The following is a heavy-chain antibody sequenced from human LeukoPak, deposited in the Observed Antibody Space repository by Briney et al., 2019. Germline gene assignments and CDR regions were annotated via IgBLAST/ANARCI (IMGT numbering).Heavy chain of an antibody. CDR3: AKGLYHYYGSGSYTLDF. D-gene: IGHD3-10*01. CDR2: INWNGGTT. CDR1: GFTFHDYG. V-gene: IGHV3-20*04. Sequence: GGSLRLSCAASGFTFHDYGMSWVRHAPGKGLEWVSGINWNGGTTGYADSVKGRFTISRDNAKNTLYLQMNSLRAEDTAVYYCAKGLYHYYGSGSYTLDFWGQGTQVTVSS. J-gene: IGHJ4*02.